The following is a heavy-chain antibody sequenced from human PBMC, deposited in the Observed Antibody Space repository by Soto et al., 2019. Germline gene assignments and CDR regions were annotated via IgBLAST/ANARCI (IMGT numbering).Heavy chain of an antibody. D-gene: IGHD2-2*01. CDR1: GFTFINYA. CDR2: ISGGGDRT. J-gene: IGHJ2*01. V-gene: IGHV3-23*01. CDR3: ARKVLGSTSRPDWWYFDL. Sequence: EVQLLESGGGLVQPGGSLRLSCVGSGFTFINYAINWVLQTPGKGLEWVSTISGGGDRTFDADTVKGRFTISRDNSKNTVNLQMNSLRADDTAVYYCARKVLGSTSRPDWWYFDLWGRGTLVTVSS.